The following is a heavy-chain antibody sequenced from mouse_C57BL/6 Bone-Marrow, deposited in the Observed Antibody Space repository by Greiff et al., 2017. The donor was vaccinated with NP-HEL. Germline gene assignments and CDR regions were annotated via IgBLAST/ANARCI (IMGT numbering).Heavy chain of an antibody. Sequence: QVQLQQPGAELVMPGASVKLSCKASGYTFTSYWMHWVKQRPGQGLEWIGELDPSDSYTNYNQKFKGKSTLPVDKSSSTAYMQLSSLTSEDSAVYYCAREGAFITTVVAWYFDVWGTGTTVTVSS. CDR3: AREGAFITTVVAWYFDV. CDR1: GYTFTSYW. CDR2: LDPSDSYT. V-gene: IGHV1-69*01. J-gene: IGHJ1*03. D-gene: IGHD1-1*01.